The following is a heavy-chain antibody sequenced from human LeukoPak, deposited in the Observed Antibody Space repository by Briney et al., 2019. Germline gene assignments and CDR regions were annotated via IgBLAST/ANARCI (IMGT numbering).Heavy chain of an antibody. CDR3: TSLGSQRYRDY. V-gene: IGHV3-74*01. CDR1: GFTFNTYY. Sequence: PGGPLRLSCAASGFTFNTYYMHWVRRAPGKGRVWLSRINTDGRNTDYADSVKGRFTISRDIANNTVYLQMSGLRAEDTAVYYCTSLGSQRYRDYWGQGTLVTVSS. D-gene: IGHD1-26*01. J-gene: IGHJ4*02. CDR2: INTDGRNT.